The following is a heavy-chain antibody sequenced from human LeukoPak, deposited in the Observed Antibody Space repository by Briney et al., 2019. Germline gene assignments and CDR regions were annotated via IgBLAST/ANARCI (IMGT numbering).Heavy chain of an antibody. CDR3: ARGGYSYGSHAFDI. CDR1: GYTFTGYY. V-gene: IGHV1-2*06. Sequence: GASVKVSCKASGYTFTGYYMHWVRQAPGQGLEWMGRINPNSGGTNYAQKFQGRVTMTRDTSISTAYMELSMLRSDDTAVYYCARGGYSYGSHAFDIWGQGTMVTVSS. D-gene: IGHD5-18*01. J-gene: IGHJ3*02. CDR2: INPNSGGT.